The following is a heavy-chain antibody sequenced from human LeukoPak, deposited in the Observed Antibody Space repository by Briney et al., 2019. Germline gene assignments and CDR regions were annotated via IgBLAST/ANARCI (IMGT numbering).Heavy chain of an antibody. D-gene: IGHD5-24*01. Sequence: SQTLSLTCTVSGGSISSGDYYWSWIRQPPGKGLEWIGYIYYSGSTYYNPSLKSRVTISVDTSKNQFSLKLSSVTAADTAVCYCARVIGRLEMATDYWGQGTLVTVSS. V-gene: IGHV4-30-4*01. CDR3: ARVIGRLEMATDY. CDR1: GGSISSGDYY. J-gene: IGHJ4*02. CDR2: IYYSGST.